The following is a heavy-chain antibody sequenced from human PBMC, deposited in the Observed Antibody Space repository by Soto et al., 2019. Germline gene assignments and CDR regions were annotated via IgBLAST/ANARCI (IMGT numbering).Heavy chain of an antibody. J-gene: IGHJ4*02. Sequence: TETLSLTCAVYGGAFSGYYWSWIRQPPGKGLEWIGEINHSGSANYNPSLKSRVTISVDTSKNQFSLKLSSVTAADTAVYYCVSIPSYLLGAFDYCGQRSLVPVS. CDR2: INHSGSA. V-gene: IGHV4-34*01. D-gene: IGHD2-21*01. CDR1: GGAFSGYY. CDR3: VSIPSYLLGAFDY.